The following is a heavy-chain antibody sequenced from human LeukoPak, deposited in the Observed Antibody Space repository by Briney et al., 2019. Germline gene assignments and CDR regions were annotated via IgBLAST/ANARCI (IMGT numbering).Heavy chain of an antibody. V-gene: IGHV1-69*05. D-gene: IGHD1-26*01. CDR3: AREFHTWPVGATTNWFDP. CDR2: IIAIFGTA. Sequence: SVKVSFKASVGTFCSYAISWVGQAPGQGLEWMGRIIAIFGTANYAQKCQGRVTITTDESTSTAYMELSSLRSEDTAVYYCAREFHTWPVGATTNWFDPWGQGTLVTVSS. J-gene: IGHJ5*02. CDR1: VGTFCSYA.